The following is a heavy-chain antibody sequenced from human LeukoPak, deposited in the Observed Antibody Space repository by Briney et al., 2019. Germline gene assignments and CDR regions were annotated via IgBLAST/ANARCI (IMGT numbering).Heavy chain of an antibody. CDR1: GGSISSSSYY. V-gene: IGHV4-39*07. J-gene: IGHJ5*02. Sequence: PSETLSLTCTVSGGSISSSSYYWGWIRQPPGKGLEGIGSIYYSGSTYYNPSLKSRVTISVDTSKNQFSLKLSSVTAADTAVYYCARDGADFWSGYSPPAWFDPWGQGTLVTVSS. D-gene: IGHD3-3*01. CDR2: IYYSGST. CDR3: ARDGADFWSGYSPPAWFDP.